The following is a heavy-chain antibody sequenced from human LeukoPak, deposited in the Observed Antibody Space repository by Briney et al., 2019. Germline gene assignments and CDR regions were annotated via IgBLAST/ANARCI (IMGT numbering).Heavy chain of an antibody. D-gene: IGHD2-15*01. J-gene: IGHJ6*03. CDR3: ARQTCRGATCYRVDQYYYMDV. Sequence: SETLSLTCTVSGDSINDHYWSWIRQPPGEGLEWIGYIYSSVSTNYNPSLKSRVTTSIDTSKSQFSLKLASVTAADTGVYYCARQTCRGATCYRVDQYYYMDVWGKGTTVTVSS. CDR1: GDSINDHY. CDR2: IYSSVST. V-gene: IGHV4-4*09.